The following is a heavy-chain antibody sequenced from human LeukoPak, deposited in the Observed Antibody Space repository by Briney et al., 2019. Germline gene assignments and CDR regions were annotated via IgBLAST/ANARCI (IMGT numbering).Heavy chain of an antibody. CDR3: ARGGWSNDI. CDR1: GGSINNYY. J-gene: IGHJ4*02. D-gene: IGHD6-19*01. V-gene: IGHV4-59*08. Sequence: SETLSLTCIVSGGSINNYYWSWIRQPPGKRLEWIGYIYSSGTTDYNPSLKSRVTISVDTSKNQFSLKLSSVTAADTALYYCARGGWSNDIWGQGTVVTVPS. CDR2: IYSSGTT.